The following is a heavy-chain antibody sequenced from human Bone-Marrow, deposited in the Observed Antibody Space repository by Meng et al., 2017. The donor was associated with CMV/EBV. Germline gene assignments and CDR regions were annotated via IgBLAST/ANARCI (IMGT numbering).Heavy chain of an antibody. CDR1: GGSITSSYY. D-gene: IGHD6-25*01. CDR2: IYYGGST. J-gene: IGHJ4*02. V-gene: IGHV4-59*12. Sequence: SETLSLTCTVSGGSITSSYYWSWIRQPPGKGLEWIGYIYYGGSTNYNPSLQSRVTMSVDTSKNQFSLKLSSVTAADTAVYYCARALFAATLYYFDYWGQGTLVTVSS. CDR3: ARALFAATLYYFDY.